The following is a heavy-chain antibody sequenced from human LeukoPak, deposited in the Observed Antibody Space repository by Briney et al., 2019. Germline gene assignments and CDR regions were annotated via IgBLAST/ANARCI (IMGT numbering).Heavy chain of an antibody. CDR1: GGTFSSYA. Sequence: SVNVSCKASGGTFSSYAISWVRQAPGQGLEWMGRIIPILGIANYAQKFQGRVTITADKSTSTAYMELSSLRSEDTAVYYCAAEGDILTGNEATPAAFDIWGQGTMVTVSS. CDR2: IIPILGIA. D-gene: IGHD3-9*01. V-gene: IGHV1-69*04. CDR3: AAEGDILTGNEATPAAFDI. J-gene: IGHJ3*02.